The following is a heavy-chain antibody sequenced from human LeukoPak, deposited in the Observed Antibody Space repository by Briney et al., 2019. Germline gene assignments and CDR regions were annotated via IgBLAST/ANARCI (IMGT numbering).Heavy chain of an antibody. D-gene: IGHD3-16*01. CDR1: GYTFTSYD. J-gene: IGHJ4*02. CDR3: ATPLGYWRY. V-gene: IGHV1-8*02. CDR2: MNPSSGNT. Sequence: ASVKVSCKASGYTFTSYDINWVRQATGQGLEWMGWMNPSSGNTGYAQKFQGRVTMSEDTSTDTAYMELSSLRSEDTAVYYCATPLGYWRYWGQGTLVTVSS.